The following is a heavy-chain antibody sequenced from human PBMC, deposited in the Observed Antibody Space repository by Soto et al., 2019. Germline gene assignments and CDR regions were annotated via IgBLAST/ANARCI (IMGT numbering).Heavy chain of an antibody. D-gene: IGHD6-13*01. V-gene: IGHV4-59*01. J-gene: IGHJ4*02. CDR3: AREGFGTPPD. CDR1: GGSISSSY. CDR2: IYDDGSA. Sequence: SETLSLTCTVSGGSISSSYWSWIRQPPGKGLEWLAYIYDDGSANYNPSLNSRATISLDMSKNQFSLKLTSVTAEDTAVYYCAREGFGTPPDWGQGTLVTVSS.